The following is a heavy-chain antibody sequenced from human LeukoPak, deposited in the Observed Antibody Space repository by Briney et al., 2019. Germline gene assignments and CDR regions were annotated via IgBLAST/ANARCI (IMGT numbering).Heavy chain of an antibody. J-gene: IGHJ3*02. Sequence: ASVKVSCKASGYTFTSYAMHWVRQAPGQRLEWMGWINAGNGNTKYSQKFQGRVTITRDTSASTAYMELSSLRSEDTAVYYCARAPYDILTDDAFDIWGQGTMVTVSS. CDR2: INAGNGNT. CDR3: ARAPYDILTDDAFDI. D-gene: IGHD3-9*01. CDR1: GYTFTSYA. V-gene: IGHV1-3*01.